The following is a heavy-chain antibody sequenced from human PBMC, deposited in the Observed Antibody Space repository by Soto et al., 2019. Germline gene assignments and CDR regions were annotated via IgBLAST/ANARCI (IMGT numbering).Heavy chain of an antibody. J-gene: IGHJ3*02. D-gene: IGHD5-18*01. V-gene: IGHV3-21*01. CDR2: ISSSSSYI. Sequence: GGSLRLSCAASGFTFSSYSMNWVRQAPGEGLEWVSSISSSSSYIYYADSVKGRFTISRDNAKNSLYLQMNSLRAEDTAVYYCARDISVDTAGMDAFDIWGQGTMVTV. CDR3: ARDISVDTAGMDAFDI. CDR1: GFTFSSYS.